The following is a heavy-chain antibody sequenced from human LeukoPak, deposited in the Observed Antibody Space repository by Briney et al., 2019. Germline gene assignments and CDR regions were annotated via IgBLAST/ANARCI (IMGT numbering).Heavy chain of an antibody. Sequence: ASMKVSCKASGYTFTGYYMHWVRQAPGQGLEWMGWINPNSGGTNYAQKFQGWVTMTRDTSISTAYMELSRLRSDDTAVYYCARSSVRGSYGSWPRYYFDYWGQGTLVTVSS. V-gene: IGHV1-2*04. CDR1: GYTFTGYY. D-gene: IGHD5-18*01. CDR3: ARSSVRGSYGSWPRYYFDY. CDR2: INPNSGGT. J-gene: IGHJ4*02.